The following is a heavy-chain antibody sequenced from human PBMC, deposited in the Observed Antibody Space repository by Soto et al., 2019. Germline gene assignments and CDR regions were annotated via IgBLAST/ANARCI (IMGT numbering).Heavy chain of an antibody. Sequence: PSETLSLTCTVSGGSISSYYWSWIRQPPGKGLEWIGYIYCSGSTNYNPSLKSRVTISVDTSKNQFSLKLSSVTAADTAVYYCARNYGPGYTFDYWGQGTLVTVSS. D-gene: IGHD3-10*01. CDR3: ARNYGPGYTFDY. J-gene: IGHJ4*02. CDR2: IYCSGST. CDR1: GGSISSYY. V-gene: IGHV4-59*08.